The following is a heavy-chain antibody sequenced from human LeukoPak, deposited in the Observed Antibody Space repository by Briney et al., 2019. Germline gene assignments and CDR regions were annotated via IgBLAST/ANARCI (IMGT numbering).Heavy chain of an antibody. J-gene: IGHJ4*02. CDR2: ISGSGGST. CDR3: AKGEYCSSTSCQPDY. V-gene: IGHV3-23*01. Sequence: GGSLRLSCAASGFTFSSYAMSWVRQAPGKGLEWVSAISGSGGSTHYAGSVKGRFTISRDNSKNTLYLQMNSLRAEDTAVYYCAKGEYCSSTSCQPDYWGQGTLVTVSS. D-gene: IGHD2-2*01. CDR1: GFTFSSYA.